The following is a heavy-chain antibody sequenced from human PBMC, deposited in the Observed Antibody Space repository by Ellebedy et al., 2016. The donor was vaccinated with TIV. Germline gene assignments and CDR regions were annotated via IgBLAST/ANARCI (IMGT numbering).Heavy chain of an antibody. V-gene: IGHV3-15*01. D-gene: IGHD2-21*02. J-gene: IGHJ4*02. CDR3: TTDLDEAGCGDDCFRNFDH. Sequence: GESLKISXAGSGFPFSDAWMSWVRQAPGKGLEWVGRIIRNNQGGTTGYAAPLKGRFFISRDDSKSTLYLQMNSLEIEDTAVYYCTTDLDEAGCGDDCFRNFDHWGQGTLVTVSS. CDR2: IIRNNQGGTT. CDR1: GFPFSDAW.